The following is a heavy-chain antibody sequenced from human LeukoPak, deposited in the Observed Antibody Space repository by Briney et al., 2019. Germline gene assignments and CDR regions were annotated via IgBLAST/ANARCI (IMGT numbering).Heavy chain of an antibody. V-gene: IGHV4-34*01. CDR1: GGSFGGYY. D-gene: IGHD3-10*01. CDR3: ARGPAYYYGSGSYYPTLDY. CDR2: INHSGST. Sequence: SETLSLTCAVYGGSFGGYYWSWIRQPPGKGLEWIGKINHSGSTNYNPSLKSRVTISVDTSKNQFSLKLSSVTAADTAVYYCARGPAYYYGSGSYYPTLDYWGQGTLVTVSS. J-gene: IGHJ4*02.